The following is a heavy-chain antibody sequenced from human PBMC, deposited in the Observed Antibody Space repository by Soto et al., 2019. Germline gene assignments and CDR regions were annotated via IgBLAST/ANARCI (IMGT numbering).Heavy chain of an antibody. CDR1: GYTVTSYY. V-gene: IGHV1-46*01. CDR2: INPGDGGR. D-gene: IGHD4-4*01. J-gene: IGHJ5*02. CDR3: AREACRRDYSNYRWFDT. Sequence: QVQLVQSGAEVREPGASVKVSCKASGYTVTSYYIHWVRQAPGPGFKWIGIINPGDGGRSYAPKFQGRVTLTRDTATSTVYMELSSLRSEDTAVYRCAREACRRDYSNYRWFDTGGQGTLVTVSS.